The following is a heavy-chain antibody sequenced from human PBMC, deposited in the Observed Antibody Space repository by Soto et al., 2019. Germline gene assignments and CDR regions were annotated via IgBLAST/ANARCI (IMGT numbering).Heavy chain of an antibody. V-gene: IGHV1-3*04. CDR3: ARAGDDCSAANCYVIDY. J-gene: IGHJ4*02. Sequence: ASVKVSCKASGYTFTRYAMHWVRQAPGQRLEWMGWINSGKGNTKYSEKFQGRVTITSDTSASTAYMDLSSLRSEDTAMYYCARAGDDCSAANCYVIDYWGQGTLVT. CDR2: INSGKGNT. D-gene: IGHD2-2*01. CDR1: GYTFTRYA.